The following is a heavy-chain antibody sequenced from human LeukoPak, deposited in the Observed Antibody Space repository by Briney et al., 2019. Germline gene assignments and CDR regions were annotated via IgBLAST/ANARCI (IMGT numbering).Heavy chain of an antibody. CDR2: ISAKNGNT. J-gene: IGHJ5*02. CDR1: GYTFTSYG. Sequence: ASVKVSCKASGYTFTSYGISWVRQAPGQGLEWMGWISAKNGNTNYAQKLQGRVTMTIHTSMTTAYMELRSLRSDDTAVYYCARCGGVIVGAKNWFDPWGQGTLVTVSS. CDR3: ARCGGVIVGAKNWFDP. D-gene: IGHD1-26*01. V-gene: IGHV1-18*04.